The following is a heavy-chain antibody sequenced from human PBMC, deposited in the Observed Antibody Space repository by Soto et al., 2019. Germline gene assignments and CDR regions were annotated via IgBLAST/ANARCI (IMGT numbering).Heavy chain of an antibody. CDR2: VHHSGAT. CDR3: GAYCSGTYCYDWFDP. V-gene: IGHV4-38-2*01. CDR1: GYSISSGYH. J-gene: IGHJ5*02. D-gene: IGHD2-15*01. Sequence: SETLSLTCAVSGYSISSGYHWGWIRQPPGKGLEWLGSVHHSGATHYNSSLKGRVTIFADKSQNQFSLRLTSVTAADTAVYYCGAYCSGTYCYDWFDPWGQGTLVTVSS.